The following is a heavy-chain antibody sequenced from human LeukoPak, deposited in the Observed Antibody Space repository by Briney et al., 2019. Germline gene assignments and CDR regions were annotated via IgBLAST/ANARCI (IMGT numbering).Heavy chain of an antibody. D-gene: IGHD6-19*01. CDR2: ISGSGGST. CDR3: AKDTKFLAVAGEFDY. J-gene: IGHJ4*02. Sequence: GGSLRLSCAASGFTLCGYAMSWVRQAPGKGLEWVSAISGSGGSTYYADSVKGRFTISRDNSKNTLYLQMNSLRAEDTAVYYCAKDTKFLAVAGEFDYWGQGTLVTVSS. V-gene: IGHV3-23*01. CDR1: GFTLCGYA.